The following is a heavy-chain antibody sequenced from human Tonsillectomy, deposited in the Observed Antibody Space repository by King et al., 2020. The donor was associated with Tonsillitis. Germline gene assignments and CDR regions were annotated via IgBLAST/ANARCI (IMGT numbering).Heavy chain of an antibody. V-gene: IGHV4-39*01. CDR3: ARHSGILTGSAFDI. J-gene: IGHJ3*02. D-gene: IGHD3-9*01. Sequence: LQLQEFGPGLVKPSETLSLTCTVSGGSISSSSYYWGWIRPTPGKGLDWVGGIDYRGSTYFNPALKSQVTITVETAKNQFSLKLSSVTAADTAVYYCARHSGILTGSAFDIWGQGTMVTVSS. CDR2: IDYRGST. CDR1: GGSISSSSYY.